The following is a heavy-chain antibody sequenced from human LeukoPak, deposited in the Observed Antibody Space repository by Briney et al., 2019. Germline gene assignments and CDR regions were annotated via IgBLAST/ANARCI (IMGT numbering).Heavy chain of an antibody. J-gene: IGHJ3*02. V-gene: IGHV4-30-2*01. Sequence: TSETLSLTCAVSGGSISNGGYSWSWIRQPPGKGLEWIGYIYHSGSTYYNPSLKSRVTISVDRSKNQFSLKLSSVTAADTAVYYCARENRQAFDIWGQGTMVTVSS. CDR3: ARENRQAFDI. CDR2: IYHSGST. CDR1: GGSISNGGYS. D-gene: IGHD1/OR15-1a*01.